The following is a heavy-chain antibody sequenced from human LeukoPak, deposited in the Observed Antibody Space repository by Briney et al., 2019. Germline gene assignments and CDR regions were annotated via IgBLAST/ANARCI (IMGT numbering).Heavy chain of an antibody. V-gene: IGHV1-18*01. D-gene: IGHD3-3*01. Sequence: ASVKVSCKASGYTFTSYGISWVRQAPGQGLEWMGWISAYNGNTNYAQKLQGRVTMTTDTSTSTAYMELRSLRSDDTAVYYCARDPGIFGVASLTDYWGQGTLVTVSS. CDR2: ISAYNGNT. J-gene: IGHJ4*02. CDR3: ARDPGIFGVASLTDY. CDR1: GYTFTSYG.